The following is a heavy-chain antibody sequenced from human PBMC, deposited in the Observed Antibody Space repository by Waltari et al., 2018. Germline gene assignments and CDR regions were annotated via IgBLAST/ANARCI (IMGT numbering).Heavy chain of an antibody. Sequence: QVQLQESGPGLVKPSETLSLTCAVSGYSISSGYYWGWIRQSPGKGLEWIGSIYHSGSTYYNPSLKSRVTISVDTSKNQFSRKLSSVTAADTAVYYCASRGYSSLPFGYGMDVWGQGTTVTVSS. D-gene: IGHD2-15*01. CDR1: GYSISSGYY. CDR3: ASRGYSSLPFGYGMDV. J-gene: IGHJ6*02. CDR2: IYHSGST. V-gene: IGHV4-38-2*01.